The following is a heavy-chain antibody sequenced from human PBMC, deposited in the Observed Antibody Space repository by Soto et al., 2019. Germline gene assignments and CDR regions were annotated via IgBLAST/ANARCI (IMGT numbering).Heavy chain of an antibody. Sequence: PSETLSLTCTVSGGSITSGGYFWSWIRRHPGKGLEWIGNIYHSGSTYYNPSLKGRVTISLETSKSQFSLKLISVTAADTAVYYCARERLFRTFFDYWGQGTPVTVSS. CDR1: GGSITSGGYF. CDR3: ARERLFRTFFDY. J-gene: IGHJ4*02. CDR2: IYHSGST. D-gene: IGHD5-12*01. V-gene: IGHV4-31*03.